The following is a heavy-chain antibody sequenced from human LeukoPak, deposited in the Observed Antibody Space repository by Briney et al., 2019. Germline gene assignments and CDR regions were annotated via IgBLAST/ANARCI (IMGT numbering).Heavy chain of an antibody. Sequence: PGGSLRLSCAASGFTFSSYAMSWVRQAPGKGLEWVSAISGSGGSTYYADSVKGRFTISRDNSKNTLCLQMNSLRAEDTAVYYCAKPRINVEGIFDYWGQGTLVTVSS. J-gene: IGHJ4*02. V-gene: IGHV3-23*01. D-gene: IGHD3-16*01. CDR2: ISGSGGST. CDR3: AKPRINVEGIFDY. CDR1: GFTFSSYA.